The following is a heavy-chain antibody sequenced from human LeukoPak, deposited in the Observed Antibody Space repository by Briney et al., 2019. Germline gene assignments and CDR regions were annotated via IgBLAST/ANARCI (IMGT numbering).Heavy chain of an antibody. V-gene: IGHV3-74*01. CDR2: INNDGSRT. D-gene: IGHD2-2*01. CDR3: ARGPGYCTSATCLYYFDS. CDR1: GFTFSSYW. J-gene: IGHJ4*02. Sequence: PGGSLRLSCAASGFTFSSYWMHWVRQAPGKGLMWVSGINNDGSRTTYADSVKGRFTISRDNAKNTLYLQMNSLRAEDTAVFYCARGPGYCTSATCLYYFDSWGQGTLVTVSS.